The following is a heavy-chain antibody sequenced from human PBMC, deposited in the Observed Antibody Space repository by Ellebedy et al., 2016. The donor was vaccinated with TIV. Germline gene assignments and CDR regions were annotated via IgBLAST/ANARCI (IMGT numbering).Heavy chain of an antibody. Sequence: GESLKISCKGSGYSFTRYWIGWVRQMTGKGLEWMGIIYPGDSDTRYSPSFQGQVTISADKSISTAYLQWSSLKASDTAMYYCARRRYYYDSSGYSMYYFDYWGQGTLVTVSS. D-gene: IGHD3-22*01. V-gene: IGHV5-51*01. CDR1: GYSFTRYW. J-gene: IGHJ4*02. CDR3: ARRRYYYDSSGYSMYYFDY. CDR2: IYPGDSDT.